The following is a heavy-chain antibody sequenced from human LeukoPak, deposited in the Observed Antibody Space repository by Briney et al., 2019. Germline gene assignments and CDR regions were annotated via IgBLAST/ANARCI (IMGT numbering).Heavy chain of an antibody. CDR3: ARCCRDYDFWSGYLTFDY. CDR1: GYTFTSYG. CDR2: ISAYNGNT. Sequence: ASVKVSCKASGYTFTSYGISWVRQAPGQGLEWMGWISAYNGNTNYAQKLQGRVTMTTDTSTSTAYMELRSLRSDDTAVYYCARCCRDYDFWSGYLTFDYWGQGTLVTVSS. V-gene: IGHV1-18*01. D-gene: IGHD3-3*01. J-gene: IGHJ4*02.